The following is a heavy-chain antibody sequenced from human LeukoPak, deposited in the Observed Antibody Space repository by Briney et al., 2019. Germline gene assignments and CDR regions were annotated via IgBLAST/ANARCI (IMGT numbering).Heavy chain of an antibody. V-gene: IGHV3-33*01. J-gene: IGHJ4*02. CDR1: GFTFSTYG. CDR3: ARVSDYSNYFDF. D-gene: IGHD4-11*01. Sequence: GGSLRLSCAASGFTFSTYGMHWVRQAPGKGLEWAAIIWYDGSTKYYAESVKGRFTISRDNSQNMLYLQMNSLRAEDTAVYYCARVSDYSNYFDFWGQGTLVTVSS. CDR2: IWYDGSTK.